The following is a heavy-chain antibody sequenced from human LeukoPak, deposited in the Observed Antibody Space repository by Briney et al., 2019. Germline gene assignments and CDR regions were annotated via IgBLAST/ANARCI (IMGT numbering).Heavy chain of an antibody. J-gene: IGHJ4*02. Sequence: PGGSLRLSCAASGFTFISHGMHWVRQAPGKGLDWVAVISHDGTSQYYADSVKGRFTISRDNSKNTLYLQMNSLRPEDTAVYYCARATVTAAAASPFDYWGQGTLVTVSS. CDR2: ISHDGTSQ. D-gene: IGHD6-13*01. CDR1: GFTFISHG. CDR3: ARATVTAAAASPFDY. V-gene: IGHV3-30-3*01.